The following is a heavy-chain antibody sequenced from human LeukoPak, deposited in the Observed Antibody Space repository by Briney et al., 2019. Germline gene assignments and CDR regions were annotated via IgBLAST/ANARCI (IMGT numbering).Heavy chain of an antibody. CDR3: AKTTDNYYYYYMDV. CDR2: ISTSSSYI. V-gene: IGHV3-21*01. D-gene: IGHD1-14*01. CDR1: GFTFSSHA. Sequence: GGSLRLSCAASGFTFSSHALHWVRQAPGKGLEWVSSISTSSSYIYYADSVKGRFTISRDNAKNSLYLQMNSLRAEDTAVYYCAKTTDNYYYYYMDVWGKGTTVTVSS. J-gene: IGHJ6*03.